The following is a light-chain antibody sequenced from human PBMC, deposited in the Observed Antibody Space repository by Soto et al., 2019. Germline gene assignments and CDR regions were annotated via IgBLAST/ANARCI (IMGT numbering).Light chain of an antibody. CDR1: QSISSSY. J-gene: IGKJ4*01. Sequence: EIVLTQSPGTLSFSPGERATLSCRASQSISSSYLAWYQQKPGQAPRLLIYAASTRATGIPDRFSGSGSGTDFTLTISRLEPEDFAVYYCQQFDSSPITCGGGTKAQIK. CDR2: AAS. V-gene: IGKV3-20*01. CDR3: QQFDSSPIT.